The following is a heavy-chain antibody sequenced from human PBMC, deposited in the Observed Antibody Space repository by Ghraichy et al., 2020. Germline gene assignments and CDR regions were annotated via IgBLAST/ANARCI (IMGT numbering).Heavy chain of an antibody. D-gene: IGHD3-10*01. CDR2: ISSSSSYI. CDR3: ARVAYYGSLGEDGMDV. Sequence: GGSLRLSCAASGFTFSSYSMNWVRQAPGKGLEWVSSISSSSSYIYYADSVKGRFTISRDNAKNSLYLQMNSLRAEDTAVYYCARVAYYGSLGEDGMDVWGQGTTVTVSS. J-gene: IGHJ6*02. CDR1: GFTFSSYS. V-gene: IGHV3-21*01.